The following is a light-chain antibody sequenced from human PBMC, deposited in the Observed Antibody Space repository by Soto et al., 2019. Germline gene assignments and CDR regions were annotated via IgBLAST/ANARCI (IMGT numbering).Light chain of an antibody. CDR2: GNY. CDR1: SSNIGAGYD. Sequence: QSVLTQPPSVSGAPGQRVTISCTGSSSNIGAGYDVHWYQQLPGTAPKLLIYGNYNRPSGVPDRFSGSKSGTSASLAITGLQAEDEADYYCQSYDSSLSGFVVFGGGTKLTVL. CDR3: QSYDSSLSGFVV. V-gene: IGLV1-40*01. J-gene: IGLJ2*01.